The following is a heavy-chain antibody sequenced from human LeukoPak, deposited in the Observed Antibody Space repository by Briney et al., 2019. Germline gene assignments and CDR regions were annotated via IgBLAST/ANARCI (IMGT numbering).Heavy chain of an antibody. J-gene: IGHJ4*02. CDR1: GFTFTSSA. CDR3: AKLKYSSGYFDY. D-gene: IGHD3-22*01. Sequence: SVTVSCKASGFTFTSSAVQWVRQARGQRLEWIGWIVVGSGNTNYAQKFQGRVTITADESTSTAYMELSSLRSEDTAVYYCAKLKYSSGYFDYWGQGTLVTVSS. CDR2: IVVGSGNT. V-gene: IGHV1-58*01.